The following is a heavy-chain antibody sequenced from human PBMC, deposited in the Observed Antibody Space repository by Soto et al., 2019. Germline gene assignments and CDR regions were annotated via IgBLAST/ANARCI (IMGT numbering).Heavy chain of an antibody. V-gene: IGHV1-46*01. CDR2: VNPSGGST. Sequence: QVQLEQSGAEVKKPGASVKVSCKASGYIFTAYSMHWVRRAPGQGLQWMGVVNPSGGSTNYAQKLQGRINLNSDTSRNTFYMDLSSLTSEDTAVYYCAREENCSDGICYSEYFQRWGHGTLVTVAS. J-gene: IGHJ1*01. CDR1: GYIFTAYS. D-gene: IGHD2-15*01. CDR3: AREENCSDGICYSEYFQR.